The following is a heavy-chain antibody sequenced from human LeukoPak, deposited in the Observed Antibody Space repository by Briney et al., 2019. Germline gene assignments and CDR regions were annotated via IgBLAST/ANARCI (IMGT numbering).Heavy chain of an antibody. J-gene: IGHJ4*02. CDR1: GFTFSDYD. CDR3: AKSQYSSGWFDY. D-gene: IGHD6-19*01. Sequence: GGSLRLSCAASGFTFSDYDMTRVRQAPGKGLEWVSGISGGGETIYYADSVKGRFTISRDNSKNTLYLQMNSLRAEDTAVYFCAKSQYSSGWFDYWGQGTLVTVSS. V-gene: IGHV3-23*01. CDR2: ISGGGETI.